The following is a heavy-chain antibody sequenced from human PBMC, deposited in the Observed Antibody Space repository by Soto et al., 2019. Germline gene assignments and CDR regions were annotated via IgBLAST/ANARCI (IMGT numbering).Heavy chain of an antibody. D-gene: IGHD4-17*01. Sequence: GXSVKVSCKASGFTFSSSAVQWVRQARGQRLEWIGWIVVASGNTNYAQKFQERATITRDMSTSTAYMELSSLRSEDTAVYYCAAATTVTTFDYWGQGTQVTVSS. CDR1: GFTFSSSA. CDR3: AAATTVTTFDY. J-gene: IGHJ4*02. V-gene: IGHV1-58*01. CDR2: IVVASGNT.